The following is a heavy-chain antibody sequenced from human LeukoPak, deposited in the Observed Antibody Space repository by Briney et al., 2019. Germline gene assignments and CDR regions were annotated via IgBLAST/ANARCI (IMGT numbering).Heavy chain of an antibody. CDR1: GFTFSSYW. CDR3: AKSGLPNAYYYYMDV. J-gene: IGHJ6*03. CDR2: ISGSGGST. V-gene: IGHV3-23*01. Sequence: GGSLRLSCAASGFTFSSYWMSWVRQAPGKGLEWVSAISGSGGSTYYADSVKGRFTISRDNSKNTLYLQMNSLRAEDTAVYYCAKSGLPNAYYYYMDVWGKGTTVTVSS. D-gene: IGHD5-12*01.